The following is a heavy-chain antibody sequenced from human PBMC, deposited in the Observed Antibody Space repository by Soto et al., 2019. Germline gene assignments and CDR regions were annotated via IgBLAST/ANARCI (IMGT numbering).Heavy chain of an antibody. Sequence: QVQLQESGPRLVKPSGTLSLTCVITNASISSSNWWSWVRQAPGKGLEWIGEIYHTGRTNYAPSPQRRVTTSIAKSNNRFSLRLTSLTAADTAVYYCVRDEAHYDILTGSSLGRAFDIWGQGTMVTVSS. CDR3: VRDEAHYDILTGSSLGRAFDI. V-gene: IGHV4-4*02. J-gene: IGHJ3*02. CDR1: NASISSSNW. CDR2: IYHTGRT. D-gene: IGHD3-9*01.